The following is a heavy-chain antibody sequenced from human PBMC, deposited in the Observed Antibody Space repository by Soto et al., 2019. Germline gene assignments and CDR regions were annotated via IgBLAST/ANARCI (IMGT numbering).Heavy chain of an antibody. V-gene: IGHV1-18*04. Sequence: GASVKVSCKASGYIFTSYGISWVRQAPGQGLEWMGWISGYNGNTNYAQKVQGRVTMTTDTSTDKAYMELRSLTSDDTAVYYCARGPRYCSSTTCFAGVNWFDPWGQGTPVTVSS. CDR3: ARGPRYCSSTTCFAGVNWFDP. J-gene: IGHJ5*02. CDR2: ISGYNGNT. CDR1: GYIFTSYG. D-gene: IGHD2-2*01.